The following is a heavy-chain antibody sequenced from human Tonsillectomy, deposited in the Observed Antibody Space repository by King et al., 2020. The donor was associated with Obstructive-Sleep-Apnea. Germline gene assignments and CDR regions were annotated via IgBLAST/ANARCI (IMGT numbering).Heavy chain of an antibody. Sequence: QLVQSGAEVKKPGASVKVSCKSSGYTFTSYGISWVRQAPGQGREWRGWISAYNGNTNYAQKLQGRVTMTTDTSTSTAYMELRSLRSDDTAVYYCARAQLRYFDWLLYPDYWGQGTLVTVSS. V-gene: IGHV1-18*01. CDR2: ISAYNGNT. CDR1: GYTFTSYG. D-gene: IGHD3-9*01. J-gene: IGHJ4*02. CDR3: ARAQLRYFDWLLYPDY.